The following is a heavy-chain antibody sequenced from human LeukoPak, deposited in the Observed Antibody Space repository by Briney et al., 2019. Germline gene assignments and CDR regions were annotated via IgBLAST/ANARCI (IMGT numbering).Heavy chain of an antibody. CDR2: ISYDGSNK. Sequence: GGSLRLSCAASGFTFSSYAMHWVRQAPGKGLEWVAVISYDGSNKYYADSVKGRFTISRDNSKNTLYLQMNSLRAEDTAVYYCAKLDMVRGAPFDYWGQGTLVTVSS. V-gene: IGHV3-30-3*02. J-gene: IGHJ4*02. CDR1: GFTFSSYA. D-gene: IGHD3-10*01. CDR3: AKLDMVRGAPFDY.